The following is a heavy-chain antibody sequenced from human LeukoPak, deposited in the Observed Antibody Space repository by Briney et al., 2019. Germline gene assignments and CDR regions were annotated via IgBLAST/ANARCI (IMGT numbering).Heavy chain of an antibody. CDR3: ARDTARTTTAGGPDY. Sequence: ASVKVSCKASGYTFASYGIDWVRQAPGQGLEWMGWISGYNDDTYYAQNLQGKVTMTTDTSTSTAYMELRSLTSDDKALYYCARDTARTTTAGGPDYWGQGTLVTVSS. V-gene: IGHV1-18*01. J-gene: IGHJ4*02. CDR2: ISGYNDDT. CDR1: GYTFASYG. D-gene: IGHD6-13*01.